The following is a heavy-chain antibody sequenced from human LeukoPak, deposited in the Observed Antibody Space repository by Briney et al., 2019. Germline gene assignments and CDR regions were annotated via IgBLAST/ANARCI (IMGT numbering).Heavy chain of an antibody. CDR1: GFTVSSNY. Sequence: PGGSLRLSCAVSGFTVSSNYMSWVRQAPGKGLEWVSVIYSGGSTYYADSVKGRFTISRDNSKNTLYLQMNSLRAEDTAVYYCARVGRSYPPTYYDFWSGYYDYWGQGTLVTVSS. CDR2: IYSGGST. V-gene: IGHV3-53*01. J-gene: IGHJ4*02. D-gene: IGHD3-3*01. CDR3: ARVGRSYPPTYYDFWSGYYDY.